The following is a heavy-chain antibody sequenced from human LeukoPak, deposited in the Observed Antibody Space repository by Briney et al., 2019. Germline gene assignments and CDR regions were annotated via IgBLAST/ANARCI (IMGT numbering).Heavy chain of an antibody. D-gene: IGHD3-9*01. CDR2: ITGSGGNT. CDR3: AKWGDYDVLTGYYVSDY. CDR1: GFTFSNYA. V-gene: IGHV3-23*01. J-gene: IGHJ4*02. Sequence: GASLRLSCAASGFTFSNYAMSWVRQAPGKGLEWVSAITGSGGNTYYADSVKGRFTISRDNSKNTVFLQMNSMRAEDTAVYYCAKWGDYDVLTGYYVSDYWGQGTLVTVSS.